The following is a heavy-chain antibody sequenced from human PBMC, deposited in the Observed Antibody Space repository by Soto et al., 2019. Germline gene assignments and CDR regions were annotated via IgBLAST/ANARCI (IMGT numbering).Heavy chain of an antibody. V-gene: IGHV4-59*01. CDR3: ARDQGAARGLDYYYGMDV. Sequence: TLSLTCTVSGGSISSYYWSWIRQPPGKGLEWIGYIYYSGSTNYNPSLKSRVTISVDTSKNQFSLKLSSVTAADTAVYYCARDQGAARGLDYYYGMDVWGQGTTVTVSS. CDR1: GGSISSYY. J-gene: IGHJ6*02. D-gene: IGHD6-6*01. CDR2: IYYSGST.